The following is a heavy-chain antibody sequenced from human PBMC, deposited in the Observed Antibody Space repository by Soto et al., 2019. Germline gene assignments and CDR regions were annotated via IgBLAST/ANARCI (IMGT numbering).Heavy chain of an antibody. CDR2: INPNSGAT. J-gene: IGHJ4*02. CDR1: GYTFTGYN. Sequence: QVQLVQSGAEVKKPGASVKVSCKASGYTFTGYNMHWVRQAPGQGLEWMGWINPNSGATDFAQKFQGRVNMTRDTSISTAYMELSRLRSDDTAMYYCARVRVASGWYNSPDYWGQGTLVTVS. V-gene: IGHV1-2*02. D-gene: IGHD6-19*01. CDR3: ARVRVASGWYNSPDY.